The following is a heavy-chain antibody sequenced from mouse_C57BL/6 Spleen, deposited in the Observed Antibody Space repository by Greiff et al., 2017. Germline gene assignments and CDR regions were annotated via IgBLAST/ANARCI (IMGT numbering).Heavy chain of an antibody. J-gene: IGHJ2*01. Sequence: VQLVESGAELVRPGASVKLSCKASGYTFTDYYINWVKQRPGQGLEWIARIYPGSGNTYYNEKFKGKATLTAEKSSSTAYMQLSSLTSEDSAVYFCARETTVVSPLGYWGQGTTLTVSS. D-gene: IGHD1-1*01. CDR1: GYTFTDYY. CDR2: IYPGSGNT. CDR3: ARETTVVSPLGY. V-gene: IGHV1-76*01.